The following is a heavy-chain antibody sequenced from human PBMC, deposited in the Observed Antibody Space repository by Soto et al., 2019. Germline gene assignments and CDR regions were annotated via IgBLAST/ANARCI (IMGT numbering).Heavy chain of an antibody. CDR2: IYWDDDK. CDR1: GFSLSTNEVS. J-gene: IGHJ4*02. V-gene: IGHV2-5*02. CDR3: ANRDGARFYFDY. Sequence: QITLKESGPPVVKPTQTLTLTCTLSGFSLSTNEVSVGWIRQPPGKALEWLALIYWDDDKRYSPSLKNRLTITKDTSKNQVVLTMTNMDPGDTATYYCANRDGARFYFDYWGQGTLVTVTS.